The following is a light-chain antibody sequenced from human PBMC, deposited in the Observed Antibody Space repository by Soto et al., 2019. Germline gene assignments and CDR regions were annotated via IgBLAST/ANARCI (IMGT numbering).Light chain of an antibody. CDR3: QHYDSSQWT. Sequence: EIVLTQSPGTLSLSPGERVTLSCRASESVSGTYLTWYQQKPGQAPRLLIFGASSRATGIPARFSGRGSGTDFTLTINKLEPEDVAVYYCQHYDSSQWTFGQGTRGEIK. J-gene: IGKJ1*01. V-gene: IGKV3-20*01. CDR2: GAS. CDR1: ESVSGTY.